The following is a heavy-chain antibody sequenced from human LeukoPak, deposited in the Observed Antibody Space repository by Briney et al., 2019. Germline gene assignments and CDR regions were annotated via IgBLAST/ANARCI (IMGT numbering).Heavy chain of an antibody. CDR1: GYTFASYW. V-gene: IGHV5-51*01. CDR2: IYPGDSDT. D-gene: IGHD6-19*01. CDR3: ARQIADSSGPIDY. J-gene: IGHJ4*02. Sequence: GESLKISCKGSGYTFASYWIAWVRQMSGNGLEWMGIIYPGDSDTRYSPSFQGQVTISADKSINTAYLQWSSLKASDTAMYYCARQIADSSGPIDYWGQGALVTVSS.